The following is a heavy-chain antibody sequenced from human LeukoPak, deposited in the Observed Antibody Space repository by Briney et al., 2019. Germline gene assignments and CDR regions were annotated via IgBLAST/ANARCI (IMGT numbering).Heavy chain of an antibody. CDR1: GDSISSSSYY. D-gene: IGHD6-19*01. CDR3: ARLAGDRSPDY. J-gene: IGHJ4*02. V-gene: IGHV4-39*01. CDR2: IFYSGST. Sequence: PSETLSLTCTVSGDSISSSSYYWVWIRPPPGKGLEWIATIFYSGSTYYNPSLKRRVTVAVDTSKNQFSLRLSSVTAADTAVYFGARLAGDRSPDYWGQGTLVTVSS.